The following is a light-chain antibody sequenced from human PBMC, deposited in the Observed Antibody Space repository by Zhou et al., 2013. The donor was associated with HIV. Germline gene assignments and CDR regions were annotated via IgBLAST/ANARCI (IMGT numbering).Light chain of an antibody. V-gene: IGKV1-6*01. CDR1: QGIRDE. CDR3: LQDYNYPRT. J-gene: IGKJ1*01. Sequence: AIQMTQSPSPLSASVGDRVTITCRASQGIRDELAWYQQKPGQAPKLLIYAASHLHTGVPSRFSGSGSGTDFTLTISSLQPEDFATYVCLQDYNYPRTFGQGTKV. CDR2: AAS.